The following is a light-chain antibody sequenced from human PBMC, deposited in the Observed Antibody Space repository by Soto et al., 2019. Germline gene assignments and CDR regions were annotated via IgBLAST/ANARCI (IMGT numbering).Light chain of an antibody. CDR1: QSLNTN. CDR3: HEYNTGPWT. Sequence: ETVMTPSPATLSESPGEVATLSCRSSQSLNTNLAWYQQKLGQAPRVLIYGASTRATGIPARFSGSGSGTEFTLTISGLQSEDSGVYFGHEYNTGPWTFGQGTKVDIK. CDR2: GAS. V-gene: IGKV3-15*01. J-gene: IGKJ1*01.